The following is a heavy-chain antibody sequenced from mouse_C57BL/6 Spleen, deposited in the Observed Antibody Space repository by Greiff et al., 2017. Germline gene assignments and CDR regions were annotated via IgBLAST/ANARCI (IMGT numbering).Heavy chain of an antibody. D-gene: IGHD1-1*01. CDR1: GYTFTSYW. Sequence: VQLKESGAELVKPGASVKMSCKASGYTFTSYWITWVKQRPGQGLEWIGDIYPGSGSTNYNEKFKSKATLTVDTSSSTAYMQLSSLTSEDSAVYYCARSNYGSSYFDYWGQGTTLTVSS. V-gene: IGHV1-55*01. CDR3: ARSNYGSSYFDY. J-gene: IGHJ2*01. CDR2: IYPGSGST.